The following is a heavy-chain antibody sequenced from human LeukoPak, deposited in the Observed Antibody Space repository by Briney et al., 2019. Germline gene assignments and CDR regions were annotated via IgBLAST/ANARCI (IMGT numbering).Heavy chain of an antibody. CDR3: ASGRRVAGTTDTDY. CDR2: INSDGSST. CDR1: GFIRSSYA. Sequence: PGGSLRLSCAASGFIRSSYAMSWVRQAPGKGLVWVSRINSDGSSTNYADSVKGRFTISRDNAKNTLYLQMNSLRAEDTAVYYCASGRRVAGTTDTDYWGQGTLVTVSS. J-gene: IGHJ4*02. V-gene: IGHV3-74*01. D-gene: IGHD6-19*01.